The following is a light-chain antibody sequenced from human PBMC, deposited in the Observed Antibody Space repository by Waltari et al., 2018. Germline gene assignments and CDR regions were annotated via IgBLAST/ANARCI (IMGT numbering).Light chain of an antibody. Sequence: EIVLTQSPATLSLSPGERATLSCGASQSVSRSYLAWYQQKPGLAPRLLIYDASSRATGIPDRFSGIGSGTDFTLTISRLEPEDFAVYYCQQYGSSPYTFGQGTKLEIK. V-gene: IGKV3D-20*01. CDR2: DAS. J-gene: IGKJ2*01. CDR1: QSVSRSY. CDR3: QQYGSSPYT.